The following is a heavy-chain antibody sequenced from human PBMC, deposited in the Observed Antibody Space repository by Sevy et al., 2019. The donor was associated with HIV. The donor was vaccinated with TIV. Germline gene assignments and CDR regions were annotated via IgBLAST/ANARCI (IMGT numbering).Heavy chain of an antibody. CDR2: IHNSGDTT. Sequence: GGFLRLSCAASGFTFSNYGMNWVRQAPGKGLEWVSVIHNSGDTTYYADSVKGRFTISRDNSENMLYLQMNSLRAEDTAVYPSVKGGSISATGNDAFDIWGQGTMVTVSS. J-gene: IGHJ3*02. CDR3: VKGGSISATGNDAFDI. V-gene: IGHV3-23*01. D-gene: IGHD6-13*01. CDR1: GFTFSNYG.